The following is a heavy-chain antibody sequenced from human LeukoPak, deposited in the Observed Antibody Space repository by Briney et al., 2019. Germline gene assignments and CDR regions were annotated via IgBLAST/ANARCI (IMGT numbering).Heavy chain of an antibody. CDR2: IYYSGST. J-gene: IGHJ4*02. CDR1: GGSISSYY. CDR3: ARGKVRGVRFDY. Sequence: SETLSLTCTVSGGSISSYYWTWIRQPPGKGLEWIGYIYYSGSTNYNPSLKSRVTISVDTSKIQFSLKLSSVTAADTAVYYCARGKVRGVRFDYWGQGTLVTVSS. V-gene: IGHV4-59*01. D-gene: IGHD3-10*01.